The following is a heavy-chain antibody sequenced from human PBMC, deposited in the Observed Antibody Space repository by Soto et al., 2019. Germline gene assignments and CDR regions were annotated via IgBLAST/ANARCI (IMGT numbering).Heavy chain of an antibody. CDR1: GGSFSGYY. CDR2: INHSGST. V-gene: IGHV4-34*01. CDR3: ARTTAFVSGTYPPAHFDY. J-gene: IGHJ4*02. D-gene: IGHD2-21*02. Sequence: QVQLQQWGAGLLKPSATLSLTCAVYGGSFSGYYWSWISQSPGKGLEWIGEINHSGSTNYTPSLKSRVTIPVDTSKNQVSLKLSSVTAADTAVYYCARTTAFVSGTYPPAHFDYWGQGTRVTVSS.